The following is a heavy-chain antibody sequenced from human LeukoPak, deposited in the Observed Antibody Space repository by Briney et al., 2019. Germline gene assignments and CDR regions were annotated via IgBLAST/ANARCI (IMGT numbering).Heavy chain of an antibody. CDR1: GYTLTELS. CDR2: FDPEDGET. CDR3: ATGPRRITIFGVVTADRILGDY. V-gene: IGHV1-24*01. Sequence: ASVKVSCKVSGYTLTELSMHRVRQAPGKGLEWMGGFDPEDGETIYAQKFQGRVTMTEDTSTDTAYMELSSLRSEDTAVYYCATGPRRITIFGVVTADRILGDYWGQGTLVTVSS. J-gene: IGHJ4*02. D-gene: IGHD3-3*01.